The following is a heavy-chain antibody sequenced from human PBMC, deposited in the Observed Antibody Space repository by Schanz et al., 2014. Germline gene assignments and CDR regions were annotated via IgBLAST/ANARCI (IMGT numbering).Heavy chain of an antibody. V-gene: IGHV4-59*13. D-gene: IGHD3-16*02. CDR1: GSDIRGFH. J-gene: IGHJ5*02. Sequence: QVQLQESGPGQVRPSETLSLTCTVSGSDIRGFHWSWIRQSPVKGLEWIGYIAYSGSTNYNPSLQSRVTSSLDTSQNQFSLRLTSVSSADTAMYYCARVGRNSYSFTSRFDAWGQGTLVAVSS. CDR3: ARVGRNSYSFTSRFDA. CDR2: IAYSGST.